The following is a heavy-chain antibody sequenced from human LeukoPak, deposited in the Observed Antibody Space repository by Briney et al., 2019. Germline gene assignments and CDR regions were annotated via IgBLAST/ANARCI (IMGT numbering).Heavy chain of an antibody. J-gene: IGHJ4*02. CDR1: GFTFSSYA. CDR3: ARDLTMVRGGPD. CDR2: ISYDGSNK. D-gene: IGHD3-10*01. V-gene: IGHV3-30*04. Sequence: GRSLRLSCAASGFTFSSYAMHWVRQAPGKGLEWVAVISYDGSNKYYADSVKGRFTISRDNSKNTLYLQMNSLRAEDTAAYYCARDLTMVRGGPDWGQGTLVTVSS.